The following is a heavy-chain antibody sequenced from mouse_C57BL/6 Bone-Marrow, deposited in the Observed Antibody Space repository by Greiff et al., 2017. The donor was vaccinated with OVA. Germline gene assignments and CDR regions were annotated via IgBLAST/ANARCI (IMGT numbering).Heavy chain of an antibody. CDR3: ARSAYSRNYFDY. J-gene: IGHJ2*01. D-gene: IGHD2-10*01. CDR1: GYTFTSYW. Sequence: VKLQQPGAELVMPGASVKLSCKASGYTFTSYWMHWVKQRPGQGLEWIGEIDPSDSYTNYNQKFKGKSTLTVDKSSSTAYMQLSSLTSEDSAVYYCARSAYSRNYFDYWGQGTTLTVSS. CDR2: IDPSDSYT. V-gene: IGHV1-69*01.